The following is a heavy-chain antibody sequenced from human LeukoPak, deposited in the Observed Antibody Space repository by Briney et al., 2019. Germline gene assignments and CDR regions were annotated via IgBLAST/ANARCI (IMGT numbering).Heavy chain of an antibody. CDR3: ARRIIAARRGSYFDS. V-gene: IGHV4-39*01. J-gene: IGHJ4*02. Sequence: SETLSLTCAVSGGSINSGSYDWGWIRQPPGKGLEWIGSINYSGSAYYNPSLKSRVTISVDTSKDQFPLKLSSVTAADTAVYYCARRIIAARRGSYFDSWGQGTLVTVSS. D-gene: IGHD6-6*01. CDR1: GGSINSGSYD. CDR2: INYSGSA.